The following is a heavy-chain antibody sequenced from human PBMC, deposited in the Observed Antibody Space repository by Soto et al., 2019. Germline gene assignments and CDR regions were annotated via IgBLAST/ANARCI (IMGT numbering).Heavy chain of an antibody. J-gene: IGHJ5*01. CDR3: ARGRYCLTGRCFPNWFDS. CDR1: GDSISTVDYF. Sequence: PSETLSLTCSVSGDSISTVDYFWAWIRQTPGQALEYIGYIYKSTTTYYNPSFESRVAISLDTSKSQFSLNVTSVTAADTAVYFCARGRYCLTGRCFPNWFDSWGQGTLVTVS. D-gene: IGHD2-15*01. CDR2: IYKSTTT. V-gene: IGHV4-30-4*01.